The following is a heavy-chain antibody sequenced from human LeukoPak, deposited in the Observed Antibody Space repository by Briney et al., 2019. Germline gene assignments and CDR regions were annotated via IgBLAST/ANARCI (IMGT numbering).Heavy chain of an antibody. CDR1: GFIFSNYA. CDR2: INNSGDRR. CDR3: ARGWSNFDY. V-gene: IGHV3-23*01. J-gene: IGHJ4*02. Sequence: PGGPLRLSCAASGFIFSNYAMLCVRQAPGKALEWVSGINNSGDRRFSADSVKGRFTISRDNSKNTLYLQMNSLRAEDTAVYYCARGWSNFDYWGQGIRVTVSS. D-gene: IGHD2-15*01.